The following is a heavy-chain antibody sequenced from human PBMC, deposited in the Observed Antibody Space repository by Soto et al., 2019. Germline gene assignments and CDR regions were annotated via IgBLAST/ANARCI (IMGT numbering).Heavy chain of an antibody. CDR2: IIPILGIA. J-gene: IGHJ5*02. D-gene: IGHD3-9*01. Sequence: SVKVSCKASGCTFSSYTISWVRQAPGQGLEWMGRIIPILGIANYAQKFQGRVTITADKSTSTAYMELSSLRSEDTAVYYCARTPRSFYDILTGYSDNWFDPWGQGTLVTVSS. V-gene: IGHV1-69*02. CDR1: GCTFSSYT. CDR3: ARTPRSFYDILTGYSDNWFDP.